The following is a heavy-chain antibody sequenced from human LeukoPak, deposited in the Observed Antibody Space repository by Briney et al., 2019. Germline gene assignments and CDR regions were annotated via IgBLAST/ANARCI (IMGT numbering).Heavy chain of an antibody. Sequence: GGSLRLSCAASGFTFSSYEMNWVRQAPGKGLEWVSYISSSGSTIYYADSVKGRFTISRDNSKNTLYLRMNSLRAEDTAVYYCAKTFPSQLWLSYWGQGTLVTVSS. J-gene: IGHJ4*02. CDR3: AKTFPSQLWLSY. D-gene: IGHD5-18*01. CDR2: ISSSGSTI. CDR1: GFTFSSYE. V-gene: IGHV3-48*03.